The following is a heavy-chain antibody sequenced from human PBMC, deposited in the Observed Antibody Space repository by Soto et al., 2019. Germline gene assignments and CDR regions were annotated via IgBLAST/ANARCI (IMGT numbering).Heavy chain of an antibody. Sequence: PSETLSLTCAVYGGSFSGYYWSWIRQPPGEGLEWIGEIDPSGNTNYNPSLKSRVTISVDTSKNQFSLKLRSVTAADTTMYYCARVLRGLYEVFDYWSQGTLVTVSS. CDR3: ARVLRGLYEVFDY. J-gene: IGHJ4*02. CDR2: IDPSGNT. D-gene: IGHD3-16*02. CDR1: GGSFSGYY. V-gene: IGHV4-34*01.